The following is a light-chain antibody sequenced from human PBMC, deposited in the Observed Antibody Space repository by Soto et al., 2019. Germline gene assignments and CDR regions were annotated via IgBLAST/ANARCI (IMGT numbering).Light chain of an antibody. CDR2: ETS. CDR1: QSVNRW. V-gene: IGKV1-5*03. CDR3: QQYKSYSWT. J-gene: IGKJ1*01. Sequence: DIQMNQSPSTLSASVGDRVTITGRASQSVNRWLAWYQQKKGKAPKXLIYETSSLESGVPSRFGGTESGTELTINISSLEPDDCEIDEGQQYKSYSWTFGQGTKVDIK.